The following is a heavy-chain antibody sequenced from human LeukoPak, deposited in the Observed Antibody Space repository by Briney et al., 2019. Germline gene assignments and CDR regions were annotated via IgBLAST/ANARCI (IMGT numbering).Heavy chain of an antibody. V-gene: IGHV3-43*01. J-gene: IGHJ4*02. CDR2: ITWDGQNI. CDR3: SKGDDRYGFDY. D-gene: IGHD5-18*01. Sequence: GGSLRLSCAASGFTFEDFTMHWVRQAPGKALEWVSLITWDGQNIEYQDSVKGRFTISRDNSENSLYLQMKSLKTEDTALYFCSKGDDRYGFDYWAQGTLVTVSS. CDR1: GFTFEDFT.